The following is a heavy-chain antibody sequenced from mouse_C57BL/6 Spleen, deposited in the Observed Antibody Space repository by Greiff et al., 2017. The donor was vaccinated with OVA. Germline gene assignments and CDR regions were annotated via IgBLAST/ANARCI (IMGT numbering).Heavy chain of an antibody. D-gene: IGHD2-5*01. Sequence: VQLVESGPGLVQPSQSLSITCTVSGFSLTSYGVHWVRQSPGKGLEWLGVIWSGGSTDYNAAFISRLSISKDNSKSQVFFKMNSLQADDTAIYYCARRGRYSNYEDAMDYWGQGTSVTVSS. CDR2: IWSGGST. CDR3: ARRGRYSNYEDAMDY. CDR1: GFSLTSYG. J-gene: IGHJ4*01. V-gene: IGHV2-2*01.